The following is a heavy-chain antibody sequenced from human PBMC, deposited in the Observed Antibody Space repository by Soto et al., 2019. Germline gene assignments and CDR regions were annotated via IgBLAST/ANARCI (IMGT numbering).Heavy chain of an antibody. CDR1: GFTFSSYA. D-gene: IGHD6-19*01. Sequence: QVQLVESGGGVVQPGRSLRLSCAASGFTFSSYAMHWVRQAPGKGLEWVAVISYDGSNKYYADSVKARFTISRDNSKNALYLGMKSLRSEDTAVYYCASDRGSSGYYYSDDWGQGALVTVSS. CDR3: ASDRGSSGYYYSDD. V-gene: IGHV3-30-3*01. CDR2: ISYDGSNK. J-gene: IGHJ4*02.